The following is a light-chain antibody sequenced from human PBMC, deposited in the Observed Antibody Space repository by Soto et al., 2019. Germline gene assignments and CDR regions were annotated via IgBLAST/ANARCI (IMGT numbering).Light chain of an antibody. CDR3: HSYTRSSTYV. CDR2: EVS. V-gene: IGLV2-14*01. CDR1: SSDIGTYKY. Sequence: QPVLTQPASVSGSPGQSITISCTGTSSDIGTYKYVTWYQHHPGKAPKLIIFEVSYRPSGVSNRFSGSKSGNTASLTISGLLPEDEADYYCHSYTRSSTYVFGSGTKVTVL. J-gene: IGLJ1*01.